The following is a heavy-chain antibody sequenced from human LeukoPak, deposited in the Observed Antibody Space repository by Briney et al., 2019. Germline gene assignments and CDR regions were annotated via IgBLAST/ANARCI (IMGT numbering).Heavy chain of an antibody. Sequence: TGGSLRLSCAASGFTFNSYAMSWVRQAPGKGLEWVSAISGSAGSTYYADSVKGRFTISRDNSKNTLYLQMNSLRAEDTAVYYCAKVLGYYVFDYWGQGTLVTVSS. D-gene: IGHD1-26*01. CDR3: AKVLGYYVFDY. CDR1: GFTFNSYA. V-gene: IGHV3-23*01. CDR2: ISGSAGST. J-gene: IGHJ4*02.